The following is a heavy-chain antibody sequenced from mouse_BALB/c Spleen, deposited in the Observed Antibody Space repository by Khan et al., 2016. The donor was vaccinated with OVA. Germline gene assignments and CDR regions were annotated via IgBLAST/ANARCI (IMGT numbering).Heavy chain of an antibody. V-gene: IGHV1-77*01. CDR2: IYPGSGST. Sequence: QVQLQQSGPELVKPGASVKMSCKASGYTFSDYVINWVRQRTGEGLEWIGQIYPGSGSTYYNDKLKGKATLTADKSSNTAYMQLSSLTSEDSAAYFCARSGNCSLVYWGQGTTLTVSS. J-gene: IGHJ2*01. D-gene: IGHD2-12*01. CDR1: GYTFSDYV. CDR3: ARSGNCSLVY.